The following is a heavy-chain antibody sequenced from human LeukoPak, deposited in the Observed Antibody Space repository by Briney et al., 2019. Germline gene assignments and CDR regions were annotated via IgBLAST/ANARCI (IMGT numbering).Heavy chain of an antibody. V-gene: IGHV3-33*01. CDR2: IWYDGTNK. CDR3: ARSDCSSSSCYSLSYYAMDV. Sequence: GGSLRLSCAASGFTFSTYGIHWVRQAPGKGLEWVAVIWYDGTNKYYADSVKGRFAISRDNSKNTVFLQMTSLRAEDTAVYYCARSDCSSSSCYSLSYYAMDVWGRGTAVTVSS. J-gene: IGHJ6*02. CDR1: GFTFSTYG. D-gene: IGHD2-2*01.